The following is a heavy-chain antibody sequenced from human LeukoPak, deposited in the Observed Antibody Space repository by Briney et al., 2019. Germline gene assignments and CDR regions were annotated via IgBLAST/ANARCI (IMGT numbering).Heavy chain of an antibody. V-gene: IGHV3-30*18. D-gene: IGHD4/OR15-4a*01. CDR1: GFTFSSYG. CDR2: ISYDGSNK. J-gene: IGHJ1*01. Sequence: GGSLRLSCAASGFTFSSYGMHWVRQAPGKGLEWVAVISYDGSNKYCADSVKGRFTISRDNSKNTLYLQMNSLRAEDTAVYYCAKKSNGLWWQPSTNEYFQHWGQGTLVTVSS. CDR3: AKKSNGLWWQPSTNEYFQH.